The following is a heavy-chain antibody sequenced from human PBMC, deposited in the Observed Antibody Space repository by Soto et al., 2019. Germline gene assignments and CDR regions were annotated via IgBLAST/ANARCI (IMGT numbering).Heavy chain of an antibody. Sequence: QVQLVQSGFEVKQPGASVKVSCKASGYTFISYDISWVRQAPGQGLEWMGRISGYNGNTIYTQKLQDRVTMTTDTSTDTAYMELRSLRSDDTALYYCARDRSSGWVDLWGQGTLVTVSS. CDR2: ISGYNGNT. CDR1: GYTFISYD. J-gene: IGHJ4*02. D-gene: IGHD6-19*01. V-gene: IGHV1-18*01. CDR3: ARDRSSGWVDL.